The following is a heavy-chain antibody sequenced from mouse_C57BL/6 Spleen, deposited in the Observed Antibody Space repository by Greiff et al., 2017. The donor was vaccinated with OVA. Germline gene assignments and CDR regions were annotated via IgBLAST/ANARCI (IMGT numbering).Heavy chain of an antibody. CDR1: GFTFSSYG. D-gene: IGHD2-10*02. V-gene: IGHV5-6*01. CDR3: AGMGDY. Sequence: VQLKESGGDLVKPGGSLKLSCAASGFTFSSYGMSWVRQTPDKRLEWVATISSGGSYTYYPDSVKGRFTISRDNAKNTLYLQMSSLKSEDTAMYYCAGMGDYWGQGTSVTVSS. J-gene: IGHJ4*01. CDR2: ISSGGSYT.